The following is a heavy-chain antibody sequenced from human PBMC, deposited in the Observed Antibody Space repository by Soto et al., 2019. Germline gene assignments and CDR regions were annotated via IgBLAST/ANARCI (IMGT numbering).Heavy chain of an antibody. Sequence: PSETLSLSCGVSGGTVASSHWWSWVRQSPGRGLEWIGNVYHTGDTNFNSSLQSRVTFSVDKSNNQFSLRLTSVAAADTAVYFCAREIVTAGGNNYFDPWGPGTLVTVSS. D-gene: IGHD2-21*02. V-gene: IGHV4-4*02. J-gene: IGHJ5*02. CDR2: VYHTGDT. CDR3: AREIVTAGGNNYFDP. CDR1: GGTVASSHW.